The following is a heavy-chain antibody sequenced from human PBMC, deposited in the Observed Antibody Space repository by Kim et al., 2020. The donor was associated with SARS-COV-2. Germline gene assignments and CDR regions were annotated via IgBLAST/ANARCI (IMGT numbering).Heavy chain of an antibody. Sequence: GGSLRLSCAASGFTFSSYGMHWVRQAPGKGLEWVAVISYDGSNKYYADSVKGRFTISRDNPKNTLYLQMNSLRAEDTAVYYCAKEATRGGWVKNWFDPWGQGTLVTVSS. CDR1: GFTFSSYG. J-gene: IGHJ5*02. D-gene: IGHD6-19*01. V-gene: IGHV3-30*18. CDR2: ISYDGSNK. CDR3: AKEATRGGWVKNWFDP.